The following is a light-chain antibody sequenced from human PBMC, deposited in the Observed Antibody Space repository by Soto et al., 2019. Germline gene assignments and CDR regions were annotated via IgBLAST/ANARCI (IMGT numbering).Light chain of an antibody. CDR2: GAS. CDR1: QGIGDD. CDR3: LEHNTYPFS. V-gene: IGKV1-17*01. Sequence: QMTQSPSSLSASVGDTVTISCQASQGIGDDLGWYQQKPGEAPRRLIYGASILPSGVPSRFSGSGSGTEFTLTISGLQPEDCATYFCLEHNTYPFSFGGGTKVEIK. J-gene: IGKJ4*01.